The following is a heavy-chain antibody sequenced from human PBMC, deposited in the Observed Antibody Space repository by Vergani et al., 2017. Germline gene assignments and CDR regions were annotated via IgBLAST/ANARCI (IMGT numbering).Heavy chain of an antibody. V-gene: IGHV3-23*01. Sequence: EVQLLESGGGSVQPGESLRLSCVASGFRFREHGMNWVRQAPGKGLEWVSGISGHDHRTLYADSVKGRFIISRDNAKNSLYLQMNSLRAEDTALYYCVKDIAASGNYWYFDLWGRGTLVTV. CDR1: GFRFREHG. CDR3: VKDIAASGNYWYFDL. J-gene: IGHJ2*01. D-gene: IGHD6-13*01. CDR2: ISGHDHRT.